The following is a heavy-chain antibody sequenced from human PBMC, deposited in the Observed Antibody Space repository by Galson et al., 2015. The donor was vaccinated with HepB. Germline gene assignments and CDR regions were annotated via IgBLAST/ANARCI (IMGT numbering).Heavy chain of an antibody. CDR1: GFTFSSYG. CDR2: ISSSRRTI. CDR3: ARTYYYDTTVYYSPFDP. J-gene: IGHJ5*02. V-gene: IGHV3-48*03. Sequence: SLRLSCAASGFTFSSYGMNWVRQVPGKGLEWVSYISSSRRTIFYADSVKGRFTISRDNAKNSLYLQMSSLRAEDTAVYYCARTYYYDTTVYYSPFDPWGQGTLVTVSS. D-gene: IGHD3-22*01.